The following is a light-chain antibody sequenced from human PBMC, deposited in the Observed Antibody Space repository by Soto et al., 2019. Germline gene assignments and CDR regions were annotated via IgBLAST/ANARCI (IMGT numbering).Light chain of an antibody. J-gene: IGKJ4*01. CDR1: QDISKY. Sequence: DIQMTQSPTSLSASVGDRVTITCQASQDISKYLNWFQQKPGKAPKLLIYDASNLETGVPSRFSGSGAGTDFTFTISSLQPEDIATYFCQQYYTLPLTFGGGTKVEIK. V-gene: IGKV1-33*01. CDR3: QQYYTLPLT. CDR2: DAS.